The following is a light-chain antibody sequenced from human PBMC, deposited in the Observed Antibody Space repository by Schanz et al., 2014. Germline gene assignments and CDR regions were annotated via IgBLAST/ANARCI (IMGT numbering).Light chain of an antibody. CDR1: QSVFNN. CDR2: GAS. CDR3: QQYNSWPRT. Sequence: EIVLTQSPGTLSLSLGEGATLSCRASQSVFNNYLAWFQQKPGQAPRLLIFGASSRATGIPARFSGSGSGTEFTLTISSLQSEDFAVYYCQQYNSWPRTFGQGTKVEIK. J-gene: IGKJ1*01. V-gene: IGKV3-15*01.